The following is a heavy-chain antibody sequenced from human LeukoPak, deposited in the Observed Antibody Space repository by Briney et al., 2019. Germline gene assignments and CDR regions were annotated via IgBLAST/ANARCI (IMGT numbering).Heavy chain of an antibody. CDR3: ARDASMVTNSAYFDY. D-gene: IGHD2-21*02. CDR1: GYTFNTYY. CDR2: ITPRSGSA. V-gene: IGHV1-46*02. J-gene: IGHJ4*02. Sequence: ASVKVSCKASGYTFNTYYIHWVRQAPGQGLEWMGIITPRSGSASSAPKFQGRLTMTRDTSTSTLYIELSSLRSDDTAVYYCARDASMVTNSAYFDYWGQGTPVTVSS.